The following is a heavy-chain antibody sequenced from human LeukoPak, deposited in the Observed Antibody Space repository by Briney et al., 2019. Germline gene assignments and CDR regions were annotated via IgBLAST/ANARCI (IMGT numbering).Heavy chain of an antibody. CDR3: ARHYVTGVARGYSDY. J-gene: IGHJ4*02. CDR2: INHSGST. D-gene: IGHD3-10*02. CDR1: GGSFSGYY. V-gene: IGHV4-34*01. Sequence: SETLSLTCAVYGGSFSGYYWSWIRQPPGKGLEWIGEINHSGSTNYNPSLKSRVTISVDTSKNQFSLKLNSVSAADTAVYYCARHYVTGVARGYSDYWGQGTLVTVSS.